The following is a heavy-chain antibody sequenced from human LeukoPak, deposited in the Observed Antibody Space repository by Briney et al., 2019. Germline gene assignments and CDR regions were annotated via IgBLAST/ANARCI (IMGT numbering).Heavy chain of an antibody. V-gene: IGHV4-39*07. D-gene: IGHD3-22*01. Sequence: PSETLSLTCTVSGDSISGNNCYWAWIRQSPGKGLQYIASINYRGTTYYNPSLKSRVTMSVDTSRNRFSLKLSSVTAADTAVYYCARTTFYYDRSGYSNWFDPWGQGTLVTVSS. CDR1: GDSISGNNCY. CDR3: ARTTFYYDRSGYSNWFDP. CDR2: INYRGTT. J-gene: IGHJ5*02.